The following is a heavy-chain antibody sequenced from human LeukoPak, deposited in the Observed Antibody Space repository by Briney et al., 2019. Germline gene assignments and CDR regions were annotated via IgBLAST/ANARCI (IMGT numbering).Heavy chain of an antibody. CDR2: INPDGSIT. J-gene: IGHJ6*03. V-gene: IGHV3-74*01. Sequence: TGGSLRLSCAASGVTLSGYWIHWVRQAPGKGLVWVARINPDGSITSYADSVKGRITISRDNAKNTLYLQMNSLRAEDTAVYYCARDLGYCSSTSCYTRHSTMDVWGKGTTVTVSS. CDR3: ARDLGYCSSTSCYTRHSTMDV. D-gene: IGHD2-2*02. CDR1: GVTLSGYW.